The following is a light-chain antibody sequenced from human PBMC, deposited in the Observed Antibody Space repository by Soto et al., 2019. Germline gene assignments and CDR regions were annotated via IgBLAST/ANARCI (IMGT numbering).Light chain of an antibody. J-gene: IGKJ2*01. Sequence: EIVMTQSPATLSVSPGERVTISCWASQSVRSNLAWYQQKPGQAPRLLIYGASTRATGIPARFSGSGSGTEFTLTISSLQSEDFAVYYCQQYNNWPPLYSFGQGTKLEI. CDR2: GAS. V-gene: IGKV3-15*01. CDR3: QQYNNWPPLYS. CDR1: QSVRSN.